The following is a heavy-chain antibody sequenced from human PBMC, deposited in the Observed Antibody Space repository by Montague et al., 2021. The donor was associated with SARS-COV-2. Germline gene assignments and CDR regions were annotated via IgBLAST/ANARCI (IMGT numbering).Heavy chain of an antibody. J-gene: IGHJ3*02. Sequence: SLRLSCAASGFTFSNCDMNWVRQAPGKGPEWISYISTSAYTTSYAGSVEGRFTISRDNGKNSLYLQMNSLRVEDTAVYYCTRDYRSIVGDGLDIWGQGTKVTVSS. D-gene: IGHD3-16*02. CDR3: TRDYRSIVGDGLDI. CDR1: GFTFSNCD. V-gene: IGHV3-48*03. CDR2: ISTSAYTT.